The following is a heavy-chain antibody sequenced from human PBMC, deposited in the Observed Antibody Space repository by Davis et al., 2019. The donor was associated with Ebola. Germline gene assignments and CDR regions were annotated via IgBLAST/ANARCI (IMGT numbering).Heavy chain of an antibody. D-gene: IGHD6-13*01. Sequence: GESLKISCKGSGYSFTSYWIGWVRQMPGKGLEWMGIIYPGDSDTRYSPSFQGQVTISADKSISTAYLQWSSLKASDTAMYYCARAGRAAGTTVLHYYYGMDVWGQGTTVTVSS. J-gene: IGHJ6*02. CDR2: IYPGDSDT. V-gene: IGHV5-51*01. CDR1: GYSFTSYW. CDR3: ARAGRAAGTTVLHYYYGMDV.